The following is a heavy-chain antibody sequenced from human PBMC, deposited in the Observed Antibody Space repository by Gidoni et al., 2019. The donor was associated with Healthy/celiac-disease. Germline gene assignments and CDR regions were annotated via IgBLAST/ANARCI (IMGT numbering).Heavy chain of an antibody. CDR3: ARVSSKDRYYYDSSGYYQGDYFDY. CDR2: ISAYNGNT. CDR1: GYTFTSYG. J-gene: IGHJ4*02. Sequence: QVQLVQSGAEVKKPGASVKVSCKASGYTFTSYGISWVRQAPGQGLEWMGWISAYNGNTNYAQKLQGRVTMTTDTSTSTAYMELRSLRSDDTAVYYCARVSSKDRYYYDSSGYYQGDYFDYWGQGTLVTVSS. V-gene: IGHV1-18*01. D-gene: IGHD3-22*01.